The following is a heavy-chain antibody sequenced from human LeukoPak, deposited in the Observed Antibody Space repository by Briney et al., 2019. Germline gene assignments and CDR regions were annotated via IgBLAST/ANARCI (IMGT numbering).Heavy chain of an antibody. CDR1: GFTFSSYG. D-gene: IGHD2-2*01. CDR2: IWYDGSNK. CDR3: ARDWFVVVPGSSGMDV. Sequence: AGGSLRLSCAASGFTFSSYGTHWVRQAPGKGLEWVAVIWYDGSNKYYADSVKGRFTISRDNSKNTLYLQMNSLRAEDTAVYYCARDWFVVVPGSSGMDVWGQGTTVTVSS. J-gene: IGHJ6*02. V-gene: IGHV3-33*01.